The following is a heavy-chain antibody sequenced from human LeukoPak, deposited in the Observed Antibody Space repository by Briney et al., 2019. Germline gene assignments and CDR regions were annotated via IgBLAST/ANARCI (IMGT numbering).Heavy chain of an antibody. CDR2: IKQDGSEK. D-gene: IGHD3-16*02. CDR3: AREPYVWGSYRYYYYYMDV. V-gene: IGHV3-7*01. J-gene: IGHJ6*03. CDR1: GFTFSSYW. Sequence: PGGSLRLSCAASGFTFSSYWISWVRQAPGKGLEWVANIKQDGSEKYYVDSVKGRFTISRDNAKNSLYLQMNSLRAEDTAVYYCAREPYVWGSYRYYYYYMDVWGKGTTVTISS.